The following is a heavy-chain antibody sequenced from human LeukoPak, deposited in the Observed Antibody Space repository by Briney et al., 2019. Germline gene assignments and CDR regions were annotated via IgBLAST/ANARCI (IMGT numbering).Heavy chain of an antibody. J-gene: IGHJ6*03. D-gene: IGHD1-14*01. V-gene: IGHV3-23*01. CDR2: ISGSGSNT. CDR1: GFTFSTYA. CDR3: ARERTGYYMAV. Sequence: GGSLRLSCAASGFTFSTYAMHWVRQAPGKGLEGVSVISGSGSNTYYADSVKGRFTISRDDSKSTLYLQMNSLRAEDTAVYYCARERTGYYMAVWGKGTTVTVSS.